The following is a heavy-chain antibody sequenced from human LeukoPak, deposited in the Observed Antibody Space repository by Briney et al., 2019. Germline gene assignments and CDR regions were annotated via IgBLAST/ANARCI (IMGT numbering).Heavy chain of an antibody. Sequence: GGSLRLSCAASGFTFSSYAMGWVRQAPGKGLEWVSAISGSGGTTYYADSVKGRFTISRDNSKNTLYLQMNSLRAEDTALYYCAKRIAAVGTHYYFDYWGQGTLVTVSS. D-gene: IGHD6-13*01. J-gene: IGHJ4*02. CDR2: ISGSGGTT. V-gene: IGHV3-23*01. CDR1: GFTFSSYA. CDR3: AKRIAAVGTHYYFDY.